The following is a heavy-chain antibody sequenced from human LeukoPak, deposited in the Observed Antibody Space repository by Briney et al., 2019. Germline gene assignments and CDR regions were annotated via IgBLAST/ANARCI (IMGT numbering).Heavy chain of an antibody. Sequence: GGSLRLSCAASGFTFSDYYMSWIRQAPGKGLEWVSYISSSGSTIYYADSVKGRFTISRDNAKNSLYLQMNSLRVEDTAVYYCASRSGYYYAYFDYWGQGTLVTVSS. CDR1: GFTFSDYY. J-gene: IGHJ4*02. CDR2: ISSSGSTI. V-gene: IGHV3-11*01. D-gene: IGHD3-22*01. CDR3: ASRSGYYYAYFDY.